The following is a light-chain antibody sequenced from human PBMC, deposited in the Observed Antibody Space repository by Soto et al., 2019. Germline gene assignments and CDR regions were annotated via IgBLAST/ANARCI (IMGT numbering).Light chain of an antibody. CDR2: EVS. Sequence: QSALTQPASVSGSPGQSITISCTGTSSDVGGYNYVSWYQQLPGKAPKLMIYEVSNRPSGVSNRFSGSKSGNTASLTISGLQAEDEADYYCSSYTGSSTPYVFGTRTKVTVL. J-gene: IGLJ1*01. CDR1: SSDVGGYNY. CDR3: SSYTGSSTPYV. V-gene: IGLV2-14*01.